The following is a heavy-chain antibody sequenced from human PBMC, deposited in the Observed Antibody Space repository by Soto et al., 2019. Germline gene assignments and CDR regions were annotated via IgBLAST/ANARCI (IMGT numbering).Heavy chain of an antibody. CDR2: INQDGSEK. V-gene: IGHV3-7*01. CDR3: SKSLDY. Sequence: GGSLRLSCAASGFTFNSNWMDWVRQAPGKGLEWVANINQDGSEKNYVDSVKGRFTISRDNAKNSLYLQMGSLTAEDSALYYCSKSLDYWGQGALVTVSS. J-gene: IGHJ4*02. CDR1: GFTFNSNW.